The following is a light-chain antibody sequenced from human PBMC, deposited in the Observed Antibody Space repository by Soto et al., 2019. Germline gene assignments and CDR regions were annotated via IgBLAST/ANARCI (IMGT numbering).Light chain of an antibody. Sequence: EVVLTQSPATLSLSPGEGATLSCRASRGVGIYLAWYRQKPGQAPRLLIYDTSNRATGIPPRFSGSGSGTDFTLTISSLEPEDCAVYYCQQRYSWPPITFGQGKRLEL. CDR2: DTS. J-gene: IGKJ5*01. V-gene: IGKV3-11*01. CDR1: RGVGIY. CDR3: QQRYSWPPIT.